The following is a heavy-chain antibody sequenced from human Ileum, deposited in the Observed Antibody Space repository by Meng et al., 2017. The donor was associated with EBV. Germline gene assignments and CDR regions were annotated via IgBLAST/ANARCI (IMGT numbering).Heavy chain of an antibody. CDR3: TAAGTNHLYSGDVFSY. V-gene: IGHV1-69*01. J-gene: IGHJ4*02. CDR1: GGNFRCHV. Sequence: QVQLWHCGAGGRKPVSSVTVARKMSGGNFRCHVINWVRQAPGQGLAWTGQINPIFTKTDYATRLQGTVMQTAVEPAYTAYMELSSLSSEDTAVYYCTAAGTNHLYSGDVFSYWGQGTLVTVSS. D-gene: IGHD6-25*01. CDR2: INPIFTKT.